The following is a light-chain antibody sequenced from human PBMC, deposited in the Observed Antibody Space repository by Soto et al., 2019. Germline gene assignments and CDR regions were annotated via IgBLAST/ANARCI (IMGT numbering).Light chain of an antibody. J-gene: IGKJ2*01. V-gene: IGKV1-9*01. CDR1: QGISSY. CDR3: QQLNSYSYT. CDR2: AAS. Sequence: LTQSPSFLSASVGDRVTITCRASQGISSYLAWYQQKPGKAPKLLIYAASTLQSGVPLRFSGSGSGTEFTLTISSLQPEDFATYYCQQLNSYSYTFGQGTKLEIK.